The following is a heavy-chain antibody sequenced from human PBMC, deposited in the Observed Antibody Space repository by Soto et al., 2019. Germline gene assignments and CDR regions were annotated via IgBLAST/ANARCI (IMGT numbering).Heavy chain of an antibody. V-gene: IGHV3-30-3*01. D-gene: IGHD6-13*01. CDR2: ISYDGSNK. CDR3: ARVPGGIAAAGIAFDI. CDR1: GFTFSSYA. J-gene: IGHJ3*02. Sequence: QVQLVESGGGVVQPGRSLRLSCAASGFTFSSYAMHWVRQAPGKGLEWVAVISYDGSNKYYADSVKGRFTISRDNSKNTLYMQMNSLRAEDTAVYYCARVPGGIAAAGIAFDIWGQGTMVTVSS.